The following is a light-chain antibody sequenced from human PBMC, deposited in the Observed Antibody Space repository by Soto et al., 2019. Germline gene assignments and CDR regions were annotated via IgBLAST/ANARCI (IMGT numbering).Light chain of an antibody. CDR1: SGHSSYA. J-gene: IGLJ3*02. CDR2: LNSDGSQ. V-gene: IGLV4-69*01. Sequence: QSVLTQSPSASASLGASVKLTCTLSSGHSSYAIAWHQQQPEKGPRYLMKLNSDGSQSKGDGIPDRFSGSSSGAERYLTISSLQSEDEADYYCQTWGTGIPWVFGGGTKLTVL. CDR3: QTWGTGIPWV.